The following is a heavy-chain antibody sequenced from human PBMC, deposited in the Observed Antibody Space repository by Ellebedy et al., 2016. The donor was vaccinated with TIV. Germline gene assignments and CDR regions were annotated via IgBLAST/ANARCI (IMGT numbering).Heavy chain of an antibody. CDR2: IYHSGST. J-gene: IGHJ3*02. CDR3: ATFRNLDAFDI. V-gene: IGHV4-38-2*02. CDR1: NYSISSGNY. Sequence: SETLSLTCTVSNYSISSGNYWGWIRQPPGKGLEWIGSIYHSGSTYYNPSLKRRVTISVDTTKNHLSLRLSSVTAADTACYYCATFRNLDAFDIWGHGTMVTVSS.